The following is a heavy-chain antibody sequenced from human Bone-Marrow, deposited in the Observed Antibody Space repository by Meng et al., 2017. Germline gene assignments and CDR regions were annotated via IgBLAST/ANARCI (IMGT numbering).Heavy chain of an antibody. Sequence: GESLKISCAASGFTFSGYAMSWVRQAPGKGLEWVSAISGSGGSTYYADSVKGRFTISRDNSKNTLYLQMNSLRAEDTAVYYCAKDRYSNHHSWFDPWGQGTLVTVSS. J-gene: IGHJ5*02. CDR3: AKDRYSNHHSWFDP. CDR2: ISGSGGST. CDR1: GFTFSGYA. V-gene: IGHV3-23*01. D-gene: IGHD6-13*01.